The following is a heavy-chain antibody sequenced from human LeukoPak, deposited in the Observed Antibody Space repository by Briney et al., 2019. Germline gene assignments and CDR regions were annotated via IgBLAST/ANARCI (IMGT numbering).Heavy chain of an antibody. Sequence: SETLSLTCAVYGGSFSGYYWSWIRQPPGKGLEWIGEINHSGSTSYNPSLKSRVTISVDTSKNQFSLKLSSVTAADTAVYYCASYDYGDNRYAFDIWGQGTMVTVSS. CDR1: GGSFSGYY. CDR3: ASYDYGDNRYAFDI. J-gene: IGHJ3*02. D-gene: IGHD4-17*01. V-gene: IGHV4-34*01. CDR2: INHSGST.